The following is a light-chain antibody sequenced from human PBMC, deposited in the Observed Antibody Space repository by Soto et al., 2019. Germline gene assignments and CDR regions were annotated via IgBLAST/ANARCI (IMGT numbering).Light chain of an antibody. Sequence: EIVLTQSPGTLSLSPGERATLSCRASQSVSNNHLAWYQQKPDQAPRLLIYGASSRATGIPDRFSGSGSGTDFTLTVSRLEPEDFAVYYCHQYGSSPTFGGGTKVDIK. J-gene: IGKJ4*01. V-gene: IGKV3-20*01. CDR2: GAS. CDR3: HQYGSSPT. CDR1: QSVSNNH.